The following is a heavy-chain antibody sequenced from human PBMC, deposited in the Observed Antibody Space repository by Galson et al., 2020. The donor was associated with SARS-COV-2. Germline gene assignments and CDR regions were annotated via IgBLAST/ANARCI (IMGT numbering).Heavy chain of an antibody. D-gene: IGHD3-3*02. Sequence: TGGSLRLSCAASGFTFSSYEMNWVRQAPGKGLEWISYISSRGDSIYYAGSVKGRFTISRDNAKNSMYLQMNSLRAEDTALYYCARDYFILVASWRMTATTGRASHAFDMWGQGTMVTVSS. CDR1: GFTFSSYE. V-gene: IGHV3-48*03. J-gene: IGHJ3*02. CDR2: ISSRGDSI. CDR3: ARDYFILVASWRMTATTGRASHAFDM.